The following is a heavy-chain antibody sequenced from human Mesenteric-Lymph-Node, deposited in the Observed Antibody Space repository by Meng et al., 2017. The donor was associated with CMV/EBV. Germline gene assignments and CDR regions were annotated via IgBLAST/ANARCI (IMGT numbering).Heavy chain of an antibody. D-gene: IGHD2-2*01. CDR1: GGSFSGYY. Sequence: SETLSLTCAVYGGSFSGYYWSWIRQPPGKGLEWIGEINHSGSTNYNPSLKSRVTISVDTSKNQFSLKLSSVTAADTAVYYCARINVLGYCSSTSCHPSDYWGQGTLVTVSS. CDR2: INHSGST. CDR3: ARINVLGYCSSTSCHPSDY. J-gene: IGHJ4*02. V-gene: IGHV4-34*01.